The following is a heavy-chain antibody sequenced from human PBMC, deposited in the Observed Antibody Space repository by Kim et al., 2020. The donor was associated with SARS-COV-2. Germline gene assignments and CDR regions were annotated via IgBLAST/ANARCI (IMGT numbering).Heavy chain of an antibody. CDR1: GDSVSSKNAI. CDR3: ARAGAGQAAGKFDC. J-gene: IGHJ4*02. Sequence: SQTLSLTCAISGDSVSSKNAIWHWIRQSPSGGLEWLGRTYYRSKWYSDSAASVRSRITVNPDTSRNQFSLQLNSVTPEDTAVYYCARAGAGQAAGKFDCWGQGTLVTVSS. CDR2: TYYRSKWYS. V-gene: IGHV6-1*01. D-gene: IGHD6-13*01.